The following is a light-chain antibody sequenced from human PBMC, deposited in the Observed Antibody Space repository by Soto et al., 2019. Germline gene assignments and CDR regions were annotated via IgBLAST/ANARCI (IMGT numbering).Light chain of an antibody. CDR3: QQTYSGPWT. CDR2: AAS. CDR1: QNIAEY. J-gene: IGKJ1*01. Sequence: DIQMTQSPSSLSASVGGRVTITCRASQNIAEYLNWYHHRPGNAPKLLIYAASSLQRWVTSRFSGSGSGTECTLTILSLHHEDFGSYYCQQTYSGPWTFGQGT. V-gene: IGKV1-39*01.